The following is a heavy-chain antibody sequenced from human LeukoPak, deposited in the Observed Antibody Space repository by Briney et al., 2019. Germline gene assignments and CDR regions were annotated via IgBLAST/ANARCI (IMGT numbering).Heavy chain of an antibody. CDR2: FSFAGGNT. V-gene: IGHV1-58*02. Sequence: GASVKVSCKASGFTFTSFAMKGVGQPLGHRLEWMGGFSFAGGNTNYAQKFQERVTITRDMSTSTAYMELSSLRSEDTAVYYCAASRIPSGSYSYYYYYYGMDVWGQGTTVTVSS. J-gene: IGHJ6*02. D-gene: IGHD1-26*01. CDR1: GFTFTSFA. CDR3: AASRIPSGSYSYYYYYYGMDV.